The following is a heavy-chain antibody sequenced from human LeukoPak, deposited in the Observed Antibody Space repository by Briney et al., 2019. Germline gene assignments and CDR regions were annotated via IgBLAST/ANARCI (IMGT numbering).Heavy chain of an antibody. CDR1: GFIFDDYG. CDR3: ARDLLDSSSSVHYYYYMDD. D-gene: IGHD6-6*01. V-gene: IGHV3-20*01. CDR2: ISWNGGTT. J-gene: IGHJ6*03. Sequence: GGSLRLSCAASGFIFDDYGMSWVRQAPGKGLEWVSGISWNGGTTGYADSVKGRFTISRDNAKNSLYLQMNSLRAEDTALYHCARDLLDSSSSVHYYYYMDDWGKGTTVTVSS.